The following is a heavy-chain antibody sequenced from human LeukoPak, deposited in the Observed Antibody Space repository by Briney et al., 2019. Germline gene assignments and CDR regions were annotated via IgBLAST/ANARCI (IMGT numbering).Heavy chain of an antibody. Sequence: KPSETLSLTCAVSGYSISSGYYWGWIRQPPGKGLEWIGSIYHSGSTYYNPSLKSRVTISVDTSKNQFSLKLSTVTAADTAVYYCARRLQHNWFDPWGQGTLVTVSS. CDR2: IYHSGST. CDR3: ARRLQHNWFDP. J-gene: IGHJ5*02. CDR1: GYSISSGYY. D-gene: IGHD5-24*01. V-gene: IGHV4-38-2*01.